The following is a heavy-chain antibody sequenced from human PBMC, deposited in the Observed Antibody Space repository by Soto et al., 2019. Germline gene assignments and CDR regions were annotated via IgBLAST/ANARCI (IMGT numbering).Heavy chain of an antibody. V-gene: IGHV3-48*01. CDR1: GFTFSSYS. CDR3: AESYYGDYMWYFQH. J-gene: IGHJ1*01. D-gene: IGHD4-17*01. Sequence: EVQLVESGGGLVQPGGSLRLSCAASGFTFSSYSMNWVRQAPGKGLEWVSYISSSSSTIYYADSVKGRFTISRDNAKNSLYLQMNSLRAEDTAVYYCAESYYGDYMWYFQHWGQGTLVTVSS. CDR2: ISSSSSTI.